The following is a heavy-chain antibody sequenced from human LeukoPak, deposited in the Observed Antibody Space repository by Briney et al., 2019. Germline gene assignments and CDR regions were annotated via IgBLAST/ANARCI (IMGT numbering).Heavy chain of an antibody. Sequence: PGGSLRLSCAASGFPFNSFWMHWVRQAPGKGLVWVSDMNEYSTTIRYADSVKGRFTISRDNAKSILYLQMNSLRAEDTAVYYCAMKGYLYDSSNYHVDYWGQGTLVTVSS. D-gene: IGHD3-22*01. CDR1: GFPFNSFW. CDR3: AMKGYLYDSSNYHVDY. CDR2: MNEYSTTI. J-gene: IGHJ4*02. V-gene: IGHV3-74*01.